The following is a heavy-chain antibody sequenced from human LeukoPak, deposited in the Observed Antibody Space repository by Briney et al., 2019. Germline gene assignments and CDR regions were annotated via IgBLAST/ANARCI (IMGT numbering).Heavy chain of an antibody. J-gene: IGHJ4*02. CDR1: GFTFSSYA. CDR2: ISSNGGST. CDR3: AKVLGYYDSSGYYQEGGFDY. D-gene: IGHD3-22*01. Sequence: TGGSLRLSCAASGFTFSSYAMHWVRQAPGKGLEYVSGISSNGGSTYYANSVKGRFTISRDNSKNSLYLQMNSLRTEDTALYYCAKVLGYYDSSGYYQEGGFDYWGQGTLVTVSS. V-gene: IGHV3-64*01.